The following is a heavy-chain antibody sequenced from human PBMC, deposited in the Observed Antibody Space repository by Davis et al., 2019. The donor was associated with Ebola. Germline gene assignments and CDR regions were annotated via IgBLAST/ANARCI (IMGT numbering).Heavy chain of an antibody. V-gene: IGHV1-2*04. Sequence: AASVKVSCKASGYTFTGYYMHWVRQAPGQGLEWMGWINPNSGGTNYAQKFQGWVTMTRDTSISTAYMELSRLRSDDTAVYYCARGGGTTSYYYGMDVWGQGTTVTVSS. CDR3: ARGGGTTSYYYGMDV. D-gene: IGHD1-7*01. CDR2: INPNSGGT. CDR1: GYTFTGYY. J-gene: IGHJ6*02.